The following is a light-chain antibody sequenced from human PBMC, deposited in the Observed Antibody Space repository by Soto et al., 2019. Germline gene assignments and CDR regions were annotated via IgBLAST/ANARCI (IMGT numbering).Light chain of an antibody. V-gene: IGKV2-24*01. J-gene: IGKJ1*01. Sequence: VLTQTPLSSPVTLGQPASISCRSSLSLVYSDGNTYLSWLQQRPGLPPRLLIYQVSNRFSGVPDRFSGSGAGTDFTLKISRVEAEDVGVYSCIQFSHFPRTFGQGTKVEIK. CDR2: QVS. CDR1: LSLVYSDGNTY. CDR3: IQFSHFPRT.